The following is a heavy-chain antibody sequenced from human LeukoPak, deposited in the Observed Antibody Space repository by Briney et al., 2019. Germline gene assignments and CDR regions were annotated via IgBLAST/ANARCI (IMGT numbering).Heavy chain of an antibody. CDR3: ARYSSTAHVDY. J-gene: IGHJ4*02. CDR1: GGSISSGDYY. CDR2: IYYSGST. V-gene: IGHV4-30-4*08. D-gene: IGHD4-17*01. Sequence: SQTLSLTCTVSGGSISSGDYYWSWIRQPPGKGLEWIGYIYYSGSTNYNPSLKSRVTISVDKSKNQFSLKLSSVTAADTAVYYCARYSSTAHVDYWGQGTLVTVSS.